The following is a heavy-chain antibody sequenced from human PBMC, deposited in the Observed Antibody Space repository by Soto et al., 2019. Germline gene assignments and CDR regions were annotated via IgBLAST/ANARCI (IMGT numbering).Heavy chain of an antibody. D-gene: IGHD6-13*01. CDR3: ARVFSDSSSFFDP. J-gene: IGHJ5*02. Sequence: SETLSLTCIVSGCSISSYYWSWIRQPPGKGLEWIGYIYYSGSTYYNPSLKSRVTISVDTSKNQFSLKLSSVTAADTAVYYCARVFSDSSSFFDPWGQGTLVTVSS. V-gene: IGHV4-59*12. CDR2: IYYSGST. CDR1: GCSISSYY.